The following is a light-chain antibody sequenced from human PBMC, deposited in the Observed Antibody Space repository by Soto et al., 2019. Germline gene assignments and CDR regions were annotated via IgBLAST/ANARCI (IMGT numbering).Light chain of an antibody. CDR1: SSDVGGYDH. CDR2: EVT. CDR3: QSYDSSLSALV. V-gene: IGLV2-8*01. Sequence: QSALTQPPSASGSPGQSVTIPCTGTSSDVGGYDHVSWYQQHPGKAPKLMIYEVTKRPAGVPDRFSGSKSGNTASLAITGLQAEDEAVYFCQSYDSSLSALVFGGGTKLTVL. J-gene: IGLJ2*01.